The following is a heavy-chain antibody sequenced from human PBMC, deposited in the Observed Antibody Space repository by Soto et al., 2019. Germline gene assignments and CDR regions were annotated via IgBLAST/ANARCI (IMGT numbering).Heavy chain of an antibody. CDR2: ISSSGSTI. J-gene: IGHJ4*02. CDR3: VSVYYFDY. CDR1: GFTFSSYE. V-gene: IGHV3-48*03. Sequence: PGGSLRLSCAASGFTFSSYEMNWVHQAPGKGLEWVSFISSSGSTIYYADSVKGRFTISRDNAKNSLYLQMNSLRAEETAVYYCVSVYYFDYWGQGTLVTVSS.